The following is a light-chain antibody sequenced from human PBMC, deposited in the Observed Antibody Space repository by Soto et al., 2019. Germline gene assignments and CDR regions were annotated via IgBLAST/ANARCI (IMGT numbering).Light chain of an antibody. CDR1: KSISSY. J-gene: IGKJ4*01. CDR3: QQSYITLFT. Sequence: DIQMTQSPSSLSASVGDRVAITCRASKSISSYLNWYQQKPGKAPKLLIYAASSLQSGVPSRFSGSGSGKEFTLTIISQQPEDIATYYCQQSYITLFTFVGVTKVEIK. CDR2: AAS. V-gene: IGKV1-39*01.